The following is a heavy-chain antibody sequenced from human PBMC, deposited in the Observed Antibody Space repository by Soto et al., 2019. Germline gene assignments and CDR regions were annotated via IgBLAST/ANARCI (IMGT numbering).Heavy chain of an antibody. CDR2: IYSGGST. Sequence: GGSLRLSYAASGFTFSSYGMRWVRQAPGKGLEWVSVIYSGGSTYYADSVKGRFTISRDNSKNTLYLQMNSLRAEDTAVYYCARDIPVVVVTGDAFDIWGQGTMVTVSS. J-gene: IGHJ3*02. V-gene: IGHV3-66*01. CDR1: GFTFSSYG. CDR3: ARDIPVVVVTGDAFDI. D-gene: IGHD3-22*01.